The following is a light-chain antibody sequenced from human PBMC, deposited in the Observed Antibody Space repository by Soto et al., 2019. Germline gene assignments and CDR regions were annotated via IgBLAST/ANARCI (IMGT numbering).Light chain of an antibody. CDR2: DTF. J-gene: IGKJ5*01. CDR1: QSVSNF. V-gene: IGKV3-11*01. Sequence: EIVLTQSPATLSLSPGKRATLSWRASQSVSNFLAWYQQKPGQAPRLLIYDTFNRATGIPARFSGSGSGTDFTLTINNLKTEDFAVYYCQQRSNWPITFGQGTRLEIK. CDR3: QQRSNWPIT.